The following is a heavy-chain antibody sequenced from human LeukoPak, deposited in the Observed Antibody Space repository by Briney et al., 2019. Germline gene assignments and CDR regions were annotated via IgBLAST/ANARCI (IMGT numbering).Heavy chain of an antibody. J-gene: IGHJ4*02. CDR3: ARSISAAGTFFDY. CDR1: GGSISSGGYY. Sequence: TLSLTCTVSGGSISSGGYYWSWIRQHPGKGLEWIGYIYYSGSTYYNPSLKSRVTNSVDTSKNQFSLKLSSVTAADTAVYYCARSISAAGTFFDYWGQGTLVTVSS. V-gene: IGHV4-31*03. CDR2: IYYSGST. D-gene: IGHD6-13*01.